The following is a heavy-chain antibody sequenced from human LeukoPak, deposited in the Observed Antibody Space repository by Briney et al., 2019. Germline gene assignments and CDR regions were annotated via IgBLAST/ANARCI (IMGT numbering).Heavy chain of an antibody. J-gene: IGHJ4*02. Sequence: ASVKVSCKASGYTFTSYYIHWVRQAPGQGLEWMGIVNPSGGSTIYAQKFQGRVTLTRDTSTSTVYMDLSSLRSEDTAVYYCARDGITVFGVVIQGLGNWGQGTLVTVSS. CDR3: ARDGITVFGVVIQGLGN. D-gene: IGHD3-3*01. CDR1: GYTFTSYY. V-gene: IGHV1-46*01. CDR2: VNPSGGST.